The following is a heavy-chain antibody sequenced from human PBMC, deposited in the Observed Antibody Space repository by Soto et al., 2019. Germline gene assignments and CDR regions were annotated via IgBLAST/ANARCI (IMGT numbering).Heavy chain of an antibody. Sequence: QVQLVESGGGVVQPGRSLRLSCAASGFTFSRYAMHWVRQAPGKGLEWVAVISYDGSNKYYADSVKGRFTISRDNSKNTLYLQMNSLRAEDTAVYYCARDPGLLLPYNWFDPWGQGTLVTVSS. D-gene: IGHD3-10*01. CDR1: GFTFSRYA. J-gene: IGHJ5*02. CDR3: ARDPGLLLPYNWFDP. V-gene: IGHV3-30-3*01. CDR2: ISYDGSNK.